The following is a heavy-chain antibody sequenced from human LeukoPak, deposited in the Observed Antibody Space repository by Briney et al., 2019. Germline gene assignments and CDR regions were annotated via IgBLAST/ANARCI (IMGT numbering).Heavy chain of an antibody. J-gene: IGHJ4*02. CDR1: GFTFSSYS. Sequence: GGSLRLSCAASGFTFSSYSMNWARQAPGKGLEWVSYISSRSTYTYYADSVKGRFTSSRDNAKNSLYLQMNSLRAEDTAVYYCAKGYHDSGGSWTPSDYWGQGTLVTVSS. V-gene: IGHV3-21*01. D-gene: IGHD3-22*01. CDR3: AKGYHDSGGSWTPSDY. CDR2: ISSRSTYT.